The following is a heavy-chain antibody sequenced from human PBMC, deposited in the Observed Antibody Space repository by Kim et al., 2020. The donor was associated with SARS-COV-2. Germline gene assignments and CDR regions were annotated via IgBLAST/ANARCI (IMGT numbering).Heavy chain of an antibody. V-gene: IGHV3-30*02. CDR3: AKEGEDYYGMDV. D-gene: IGHD3-16*01. J-gene: IGHJ6*02. Sequence: SDADSVKGRFTISRDNSKNTLYLQMNSLRAEDTAVYYCAKEGEDYYGMDVWGQGTTVTVSS.